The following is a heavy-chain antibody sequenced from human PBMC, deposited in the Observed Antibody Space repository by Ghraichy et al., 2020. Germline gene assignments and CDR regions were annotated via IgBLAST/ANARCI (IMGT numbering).Heavy chain of an antibody. D-gene: IGHD3-22*01. CDR3: ASDIARYDISGYFHGMDV. Sequence: GGSLRLSCTGSGFTFSDFAMNWVRQAPGKGLEWIAFVTSKSETIDYADSVRGRFTISRNNAKNSVYLEVNSLRDDDTALYYCASDIARYDISGYFHGMDVWGQGTAVTVSS. V-gene: IGHV3-48*02. CDR2: VTSKSETI. CDR1: GFTFSDFA. J-gene: IGHJ6*02.